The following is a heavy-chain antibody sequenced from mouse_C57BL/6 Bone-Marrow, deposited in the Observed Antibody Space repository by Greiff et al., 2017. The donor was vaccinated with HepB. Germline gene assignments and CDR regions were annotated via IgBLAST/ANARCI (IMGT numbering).Heavy chain of an antibody. D-gene: IGHD2-4*01. CDR1: GFTFSSYA. V-gene: IGHV5-4*01. CDR3: ARDYDYDDAMDY. CDR2: ISDGGSYT. J-gene: IGHJ4*01. Sequence: DVMLVESGGGLVKPGGSLKHSCAASGFTFSSYAMSWVRQTPEKRLEWVATISDGGSYTYYPDNVKGRFTISRDNAKNNLYLQMSHLKSEDTAMYYCARDYDYDDAMDYWGQGTSVTVSS.